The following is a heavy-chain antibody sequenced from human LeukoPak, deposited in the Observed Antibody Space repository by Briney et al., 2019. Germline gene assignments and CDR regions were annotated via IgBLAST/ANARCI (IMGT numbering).Heavy chain of an antibody. CDR3: ASLKNSYDSSGYLVTDAFDI. Sequence: ASVKVSCKASGYTFTSNGISWVRQAPGQGLEWMGWIGVYNGNTNYEQKLQGRVTMTTDTSTTTAYMELRSLRSDDTAVYYCASLKNSYDSSGYLVTDAFDIWGQGTKVTVSS. CDR1: GYTFTSNG. V-gene: IGHV1-18*01. D-gene: IGHD3-22*01. J-gene: IGHJ3*02. CDR2: IGVYNGNT.